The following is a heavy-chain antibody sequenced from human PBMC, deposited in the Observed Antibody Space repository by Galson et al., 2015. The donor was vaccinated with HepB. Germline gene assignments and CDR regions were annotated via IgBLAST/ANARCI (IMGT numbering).Heavy chain of an antibody. CDR2: ISYDGSNK. CDR3: ARDHLVFGWFGELLPGRADWCFDY. CDR1: GFTFSSYA. J-gene: IGHJ4*02. D-gene: IGHD3-10*01. V-gene: IGHV3-30*04. Sequence: SLRLSCAASGFTFSSYAMHWVRQAPGKGLEWVAVISYDGSNKYYADSVKGRFTISRDNSKNTLYLQMNSLRAEDTAVYYCARDHLVFGWFGELLPGRADWCFDYWGQGTLVTVSS.